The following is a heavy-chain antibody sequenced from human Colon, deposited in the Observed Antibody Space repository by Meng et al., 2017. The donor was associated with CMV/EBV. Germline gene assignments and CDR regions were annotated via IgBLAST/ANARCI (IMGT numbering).Heavy chain of an antibody. CDR3: ASLSGGDFDY. Sequence: QVLLVQSGAELKKPGASVKVSCKASGYTFTGYFMYWVRQAPGQGLEWLGVINTITGGTNYAQKFQGRVTMTRDTSMNTAYMELSRLRSDDTAVYYCASLSGGDFDYWGQGTLVTVSS. CDR2: INTITGGT. D-gene: IGHD1-26*01. V-gene: IGHV1-2*02. CDR1: GYTFTGYF. J-gene: IGHJ4*02.